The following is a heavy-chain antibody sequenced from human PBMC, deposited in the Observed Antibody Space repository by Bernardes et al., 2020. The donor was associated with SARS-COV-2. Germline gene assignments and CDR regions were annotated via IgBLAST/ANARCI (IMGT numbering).Heavy chain of an antibody. Sequence: GRSLRVSCSASGFTFSNYAMHWVRQAPGKGPEYVSGITNDGRSAYYADSVKGRFTISRDNSKNTLSFQMDSLRVEDTAVYYCVTGSYCTRISCPRWDYWGQGTLVTVSS. CDR1: GFTFSNYA. J-gene: IGHJ4*02. V-gene: IGHV3-64D*06. CDR2: ITNDGRSA. CDR3: VTGSYCTRISCPRWDY. D-gene: IGHD2-2*01.